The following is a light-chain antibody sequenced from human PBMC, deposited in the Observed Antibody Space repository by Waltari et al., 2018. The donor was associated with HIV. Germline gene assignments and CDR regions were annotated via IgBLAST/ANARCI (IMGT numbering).Light chain of an antibody. CDR2: RVS. Sequence: DIHLTQSPSTLSASVGDRVTITCWASQIITNWVAWYQQKPGKAPERLIYRVSRLENGVPSRFSGRGSGTEFTLTISSLQPDDFGTYYCQQYHNESPLTFGGGTKVQIK. J-gene: IGKJ4*01. V-gene: IGKV1-5*03. CDR3: QQYHNESPLT. CDR1: QIITNW.